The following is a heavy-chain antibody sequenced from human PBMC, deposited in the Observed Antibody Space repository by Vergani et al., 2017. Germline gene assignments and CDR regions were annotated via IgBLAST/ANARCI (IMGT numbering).Heavy chain of an antibody. CDR2: ISDNGGTT. D-gene: IGHD3-3*01. V-gene: IGHV3-23*01. J-gene: IGHJ5*02. CDR1: GFTFRNYA. CDR3: ASGSSGFFTLTSPNWFDP. Sequence: EVQLLESGGGLAQPGGSLRLSCAASGFTFRNYAMTWVRQAPGKGLEWVSIISDNGGTTYYADSVKGRFIVSRDNAKKSLYLQMNSLRVEDTAVYYCASGSSGFFTLTSPNWFDPWGQGTLVTVS.